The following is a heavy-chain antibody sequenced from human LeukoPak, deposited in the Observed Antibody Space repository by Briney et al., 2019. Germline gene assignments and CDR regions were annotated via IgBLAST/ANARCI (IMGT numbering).Heavy chain of an antibody. CDR2: IYSGGST. D-gene: IGHD3-10*01. CDR3: ARAMVRGVIPY. J-gene: IGHJ4*02. Sequence: PGGSLRLSCAASEFSVGSNYMTWVRQAPGKGLEWVSLIYSGGSTYYADSVKGRFTISRDNSRNIMNLQTDSLRPEDTALYYCARAMVRGVIPYWGQGTLVTVSS. V-gene: IGHV3-66*01. CDR1: EFSVGSNY.